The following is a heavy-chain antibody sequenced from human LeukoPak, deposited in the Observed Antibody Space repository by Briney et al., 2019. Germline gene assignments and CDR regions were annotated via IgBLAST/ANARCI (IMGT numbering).Heavy chain of an antibody. D-gene: IGHD3-3*01. Sequence: ASAKVSCKASGYTFTSYGISWVRQAPGQGLEWMGWISAYNGNTNYAQKLQGRVTMTTDTSTSTAYMELRSLRSDDTAVYYCARDGERLRFLEWHYTRRWFDPWGQGTLVTVSS. V-gene: IGHV1-18*01. CDR3: ARDGERLRFLEWHYTRRWFDP. CDR1: GYTFTSYG. J-gene: IGHJ5*02. CDR2: ISAYNGNT.